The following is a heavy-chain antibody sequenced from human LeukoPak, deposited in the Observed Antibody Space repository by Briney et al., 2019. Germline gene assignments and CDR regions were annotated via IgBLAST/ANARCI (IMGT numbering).Heavy chain of an antibody. CDR3: ARGLYNWNYEYYFDY. J-gene: IGHJ4*02. CDR2: IYYSGST. CDR1: GGSISGYY. Sequence: SETLSLTCTVSGGSISGYYWSWIRQPPGKGLEWIGYIYYSGSTNYNPSLKSRVTISVDTSKNQFSLKLSSVTAADTAVYYCARGLYNWNYEYYFDYWGQGTLVTVSS. D-gene: IGHD1-7*01. V-gene: IGHV4-59*01.